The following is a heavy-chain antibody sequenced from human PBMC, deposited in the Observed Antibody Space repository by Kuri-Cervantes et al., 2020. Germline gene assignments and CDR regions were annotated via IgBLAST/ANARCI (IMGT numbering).Heavy chain of an antibody. CDR2: IWYDGSNK. CDR3: TSKGSSGSYYNVGY. CDR1: GFTFSSYG. V-gene: IGHV3-33*01. D-gene: IGHD3-10*01. J-gene: IGHJ4*02. Sequence: GESLKISCAASGFTFSSYGMHWVRQAPGKGLEWVAVIWYDGSNKYYADSVKGRFTISRDNSKNTLYLQMNSLRAEDTAVYYCTSKGSSGSYYNVGYWGQGTLVTVSS.